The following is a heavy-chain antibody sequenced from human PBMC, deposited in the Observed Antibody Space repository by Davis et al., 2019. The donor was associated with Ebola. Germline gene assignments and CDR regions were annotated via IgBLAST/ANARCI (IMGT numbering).Heavy chain of an antibody. Sequence: MPSETLSLTCAVSGGSISSSNWWSWVRQPPGKGLEWIGEIYHSGSTNYNPSLKSRVTISVDTSKNQFSLKLSSVTAADTAMYYCARGSAGHFDLWGRGTLVTVSS. CDR1: GGSISSSNW. CDR3: ARGSAGHFDL. J-gene: IGHJ2*01. CDR2: IYHSGST. D-gene: IGHD6-13*01. V-gene: IGHV4-4*02.